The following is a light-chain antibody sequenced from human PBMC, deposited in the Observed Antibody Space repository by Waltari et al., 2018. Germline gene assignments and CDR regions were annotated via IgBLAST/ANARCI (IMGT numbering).Light chain of an antibody. CDR2: DAS. J-gene: IGKJ1*01. CDR1: QSVSRALRT. V-gene: IGKV3-20*01. CDR3: QRYGTLPVT. Sequence: EIVLTQSPGTLSLSPGERATLSCRASQSVSRALRTLAWYQQKPGQAPRLLIYDASTRATGIPDRFSGSGSGTDFTLTISRLEPDDFAVYYCQRYGTLPVTFGQGTKVEIK.